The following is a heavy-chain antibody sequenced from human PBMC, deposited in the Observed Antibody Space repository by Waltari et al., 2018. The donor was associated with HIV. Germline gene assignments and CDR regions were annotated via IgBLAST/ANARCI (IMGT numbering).Heavy chain of an antibody. CDR1: GFTFKHYG. J-gene: IGHJ4*02. CDR3: ARAPTTSLSLIQGF. V-gene: IGHV3-30*03. Sequence: LVESGGDVVQPGRSLRLSCSASGFTFKHYGMHWVRQTPGKGLEWVAFVSFDSSDFYYADSVKGRFTVSRDNSKNTLFLQMDSLKSEDTSLYYCARAPTTSLSLIQGFWGQGTLVTVSS. CDR2: VSFDSSDF.